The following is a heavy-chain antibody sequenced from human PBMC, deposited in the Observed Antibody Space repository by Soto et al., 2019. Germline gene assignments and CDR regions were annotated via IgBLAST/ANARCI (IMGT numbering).Heavy chain of an antibody. Sequence: EVQLLESGGGLVQPGESLRLSCSASGFIFSNFAMSWVRQAPGKGLDWVSTITDGGGGTYNADSVRGRFTISRDNSKSTLYLQMNSLRAEDTAIYYCAKSATSPGYSYEGDSWGQGTLVTVSS. D-gene: IGHD5-18*01. CDR1: GFIFSNFA. V-gene: IGHV3-23*01. J-gene: IGHJ4*02. CDR3: AKSATSPGYSYEGDS. CDR2: ITDGGGGT.